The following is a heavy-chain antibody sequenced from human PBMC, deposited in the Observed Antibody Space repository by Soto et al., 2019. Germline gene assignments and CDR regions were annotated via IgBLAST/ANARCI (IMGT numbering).Heavy chain of an antibody. V-gene: IGHV4-31*03. CDR2: IYYSGST. Sequence: SETLSLTCTVSGGSISSGGYYWSWIRQHPGKGLEWIGYIYYSGSTYYNPSLKSRVTISVDTSKNQFSLKLSSVTAADTAVYYCARSPWSGYYGQPFDYWGQGTPVTAPQ. D-gene: IGHD3-3*01. J-gene: IGHJ4*02. CDR3: ARSPWSGYYGQPFDY. CDR1: GGSISSGGYY.